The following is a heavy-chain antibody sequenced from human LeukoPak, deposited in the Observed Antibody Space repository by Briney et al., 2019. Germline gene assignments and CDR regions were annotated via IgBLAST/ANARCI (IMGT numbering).Heavy chain of an antibody. D-gene: IGHD5-24*01. J-gene: IGHJ4*02. CDR3: AKDGYNYSDY. CDR2: IWHDGSNK. V-gene: IGHV3-30*02. CDR1: GFTFSNYG. Sequence: GGSLRLSCAASGFTFSNYGMHWVRQAPGKGLEWVAVIWHDGSNKDYADSVKGRFTISRDNSKNTLYLQMNSLRAEDTAVYYCAKDGYNYSDYWGQGTLVTVSS.